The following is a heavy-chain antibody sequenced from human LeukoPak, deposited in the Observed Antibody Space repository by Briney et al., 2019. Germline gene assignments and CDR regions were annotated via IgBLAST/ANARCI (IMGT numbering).Heavy chain of an antibody. CDR2: IYSGGST. J-gene: IGHJ4*02. CDR1: GFTVSSNY. CDR3: ARDGLGYCSSTSCPPARSFWYFDY. D-gene: IGHD2-2*01. Sequence: PGGSLRLSCVGSGFTVSSNYMSWVRQAPGKGLEWVSVIYSGGSTYYADSVKGRFTISRDNSKNTLYLQMNSLRAEDTAVYYCARDGLGYCSSTSCPPARSFWYFDYWGQGTLVTVSS. V-gene: IGHV3-53*01.